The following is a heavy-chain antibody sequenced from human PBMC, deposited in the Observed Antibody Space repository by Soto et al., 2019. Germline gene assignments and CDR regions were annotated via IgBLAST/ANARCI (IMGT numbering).Heavy chain of an antibody. J-gene: IGHJ6*02. CDR3: AHSSTDLNHAMDV. Sequence: QITLKESGPTLVKPTQTLTLTCAFSGLSLTTNGLSVGWVRQPPGKALGWLALIYWDDDKRYSPSLKSRLTITRDTSRNQVVLTMTTMDPVDTATYYCAHSSTDLNHAMDVWGQGTTVSVSS. D-gene: IGHD3-3*01. CDR2: IYWDDDK. V-gene: IGHV2-5*02. CDR1: GLSLTTNGLS.